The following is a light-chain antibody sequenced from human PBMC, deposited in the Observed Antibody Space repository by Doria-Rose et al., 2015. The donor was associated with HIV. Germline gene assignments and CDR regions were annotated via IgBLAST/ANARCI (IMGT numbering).Light chain of an antibody. CDR3: QQLNTYPRAT. V-gene: IGKV1-9*01. CDR1: QGISNY. CDR2: AAS. J-gene: IGKJ3*01. Sequence: TQSPSLLSASVGDRVTITCRASQGISNYLAWYQQKPGKAPNLLIYAASTLQSGVPSRFSGSGSGTEFTLTITSLQPEDLATYYCQQLNTYPRATCGPGTKADIK.